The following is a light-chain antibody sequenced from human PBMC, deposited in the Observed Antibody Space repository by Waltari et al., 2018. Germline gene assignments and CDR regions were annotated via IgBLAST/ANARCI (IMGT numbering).Light chain of an antibody. Sequence: EFVLTQSPGTLSSSPGEGATLSCMASQSVSRSLAWYQQKPGHAPRLLIYDASPRATGIPDRFSGSGSGTDFSLTISRLGPEDFAVYYCQKYVSLPATFGQGTTVEIK. CDR1: QSVSRS. J-gene: IGKJ1*01. CDR2: DAS. V-gene: IGKV3-20*01. CDR3: QKYVSLPAT.